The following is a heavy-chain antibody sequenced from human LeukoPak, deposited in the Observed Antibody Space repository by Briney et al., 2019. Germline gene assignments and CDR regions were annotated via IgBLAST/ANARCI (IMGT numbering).Heavy chain of an antibody. CDR3: ARRGGWYYFDY. CDR2: MNPNSGNT. D-gene: IGHD6-19*01. Sequence: ASVKVSCKASGYTFNTYGITWVRQAPGQGLEWMGWMNPNSGNTGYAQKFQGRVTITRNTSISTAYMELSSLRSEDTAVYYCARRGGWYYFDYWGQGTLVTVSS. V-gene: IGHV1-8*03. J-gene: IGHJ4*02. CDR1: GYTFNTYG.